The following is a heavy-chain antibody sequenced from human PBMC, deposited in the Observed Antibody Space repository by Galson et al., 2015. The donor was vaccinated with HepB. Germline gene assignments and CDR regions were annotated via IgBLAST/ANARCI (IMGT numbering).Heavy chain of an antibody. Sequence: SVKVSCKASGYTFSSYSITWVRQAPGQGLEWMGWISPYYGDTDCAQNFQGRVTLTTDTFTNTAYLELRSLRSDDTAVYYCARGALVGVLGGTQQNWVDPWGQGTLVTVSS. CDR3: ARGALVGVLGGTQQNWVDP. V-gene: IGHV1-18*01. D-gene: IGHD2-15*01. CDR1: GYTFSSYS. CDR2: ISPYYGDT. J-gene: IGHJ5*02.